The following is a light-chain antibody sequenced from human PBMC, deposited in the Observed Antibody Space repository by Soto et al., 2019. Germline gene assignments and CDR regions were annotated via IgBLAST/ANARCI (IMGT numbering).Light chain of an antibody. CDR3: QQYHTDWT. Sequence: EIVMTQSPATLSVSPGERSPLSCRASQSVSSNLAWYQQKPGQSPRLLIYGSSTRATGIPARFSGSGSGTEFNLTISSLQSDDYATFYCQQYHTDWTFGQGTKVDI. V-gene: IGKV3-15*01. CDR1: QSVSSN. CDR2: GSS. J-gene: IGKJ1*01.